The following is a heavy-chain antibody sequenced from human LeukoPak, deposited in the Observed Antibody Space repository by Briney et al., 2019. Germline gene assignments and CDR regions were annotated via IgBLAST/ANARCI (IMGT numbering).Heavy chain of an antibody. D-gene: IGHD3-22*01. V-gene: IGHV3-7*01. CDR3: ARGETYYYDSSGYYTYYYYYGMDV. CDR1: GFTFSSYW. CDR2: IKQDGSEK. J-gene: IGHJ6*02. Sequence: GGSLRLSCAASGFTFSSYWMSWVRQAPGKGLEWVANIKQDGSEKYYVDSVKGRFTISRDNAKNSLYLQMNSLRAEDTAVYYCARGETYYYDSSGYYTYYYYYGMDVWGQGTTVTVSS.